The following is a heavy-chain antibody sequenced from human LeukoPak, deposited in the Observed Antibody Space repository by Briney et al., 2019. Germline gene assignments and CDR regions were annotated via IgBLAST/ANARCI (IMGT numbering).Heavy chain of an antibody. D-gene: IGHD3-10*01. V-gene: IGHV3-30*04. CDR2: ISYDGSNK. CDR3: ARDITMVRGVIPIGGY. Sequence: GGSLRLSCAASGFTFSSYAMHWVRQAPGKGLEWVAVISYDGSNKYYADSVKGRFTIPRDNSKNTLYLQMNSLRAEDTAVYYCARDITMVRGVIPIGGYWGQGTLVTVSS. CDR1: GFTFSSYA. J-gene: IGHJ4*02.